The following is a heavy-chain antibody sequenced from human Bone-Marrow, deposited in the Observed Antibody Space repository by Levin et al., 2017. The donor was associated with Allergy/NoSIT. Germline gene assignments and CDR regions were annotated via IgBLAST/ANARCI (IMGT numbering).Heavy chain of an antibody. CDR1: GGSLSSSNYY. Sequence: SQTLSLTCTVSGGSLSSSNYYWGWIRQPPGKGLEWIGTIYYSGTTYYNPSLKSRVTISVDTSKNQFSLKLSSVTAADTAVYFCARQPRTGVKDILSGYCPYGMDVWGQGTTVTVSS. J-gene: IGHJ6*02. CDR3: ARQPRTGVKDILSGYCPYGMDV. D-gene: IGHD3-9*01. CDR2: IYYSGTT. V-gene: IGHV4-39*01.